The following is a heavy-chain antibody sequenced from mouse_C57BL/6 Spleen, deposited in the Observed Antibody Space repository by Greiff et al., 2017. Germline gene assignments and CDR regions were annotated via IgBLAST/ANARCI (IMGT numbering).Heavy chain of an antibody. Sequence: QVQLQQPGAELVRPGSSVKLSCKASGYTFTSYWMDWVKQRPGQGLEWIGNIYPSDSETHYNQKFKDKATLTVDKSSSTAYMQLSSLTSEDSAVYYCAREGLLTGPFDYWGQGTTLTVSS. CDR3: AREGLLTGPFDY. CDR1: GYTFTSYW. CDR2: IYPSDSET. V-gene: IGHV1-61*01. J-gene: IGHJ2*01. D-gene: IGHD4-1*01.